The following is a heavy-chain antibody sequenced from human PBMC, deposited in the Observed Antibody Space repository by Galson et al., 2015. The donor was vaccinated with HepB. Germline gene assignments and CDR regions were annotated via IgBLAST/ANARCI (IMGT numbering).Heavy chain of an antibody. V-gene: IGHV3-30*04. CDR1: GFTFSNYA. Sequence: SLRLSCAASGFTFSNYALHWVRQAPGKGLEWVAVISYDGSNEYYTDSVKGRFTISRGNSNNTLYLQMNSLRVEDTAVYYCARDRSDILTGYFVNWFDPWGQGTLVTVSS. D-gene: IGHD3-9*01. J-gene: IGHJ5*02. CDR3: ARDRSDILTGYFVNWFDP. CDR2: ISYDGSNE.